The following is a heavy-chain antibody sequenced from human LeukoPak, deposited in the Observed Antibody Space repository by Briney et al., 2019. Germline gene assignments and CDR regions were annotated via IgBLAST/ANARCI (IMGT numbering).Heavy chain of an antibody. CDR1: GFTFSSYG. CDR2: ISYDGSNK. Sequence: PGGSLRLSCAASGFTFSSYGMHWVRQAPGKGLEWVAVISYDGSNKYYADSVKGRFTISRDNSKNTLYLQMNSLRAEDTAVYYCAKDREAMGYNWFDPWGQGTLVTVSS. D-gene: IGHD5-18*01. CDR3: AKDREAMGYNWFDP. J-gene: IGHJ5*02. V-gene: IGHV3-30*18.